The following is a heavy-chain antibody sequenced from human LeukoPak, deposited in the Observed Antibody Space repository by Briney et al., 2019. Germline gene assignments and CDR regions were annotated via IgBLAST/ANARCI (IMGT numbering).Heavy chain of an antibody. D-gene: IGHD6-19*01. CDR3: ASGGSIAVATPLDY. V-gene: IGHV3-23*01. Sequence: PGGSLRLSCAASGFTFSSYAMSWVRQAPGKGLEWVSGITGSGGSTYYADSVKGRFTISRDNSKNTPYLQMNSLRAEDTAVYYCASGGSIAVATPLDYWGQGTLVTVSS. CDR2: ITGSGGST. CDR1: GFTFSSYA. J-gene: IGHJ4*02.